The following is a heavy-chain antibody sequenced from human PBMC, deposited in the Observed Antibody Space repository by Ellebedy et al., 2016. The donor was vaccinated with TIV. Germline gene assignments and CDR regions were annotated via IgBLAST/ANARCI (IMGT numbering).Heavy chain of an antibody. CDR3: ARISGDTHKRVDP. J-gene: IGHJ5*02. CDR1: GFTFSSYG. CDR2: ISTSGSDT. V-gene: IGHV3-21*05. Sequence: PGGSLRLSCAASGFTFSSYGMNWVRQAPGKGPEWVSYISTSGSDTLYTGSVKGRFTISGDNAKNSLYLQMNSLRAEDTAVYYCARISGDTHKRVDPWGQGTLVSVSS. D-gene: IGHD2-21*01.